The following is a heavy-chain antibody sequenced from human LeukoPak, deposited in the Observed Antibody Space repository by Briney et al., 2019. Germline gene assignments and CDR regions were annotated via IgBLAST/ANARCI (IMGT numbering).Heavy chain of an antibody. CDR3: STEDKYCSGANCGKY. J-gene: IGHJ4*02. D-gene: IGHD2-15*01. CDR2: IVLDSGGA. V-gene: IGHV1-2*02. Sequence: GASVTVSCKTSGYTFTNYYVHWVRQAPGQGLEWMGYIVLDSGGADYDQKFQGRVTMTRDKSISTVYMELSSLRSDDTAVYYCSTEDKYCSGANCGKYWGQGTLVTVSS. CDR1: GYTFTNYY.